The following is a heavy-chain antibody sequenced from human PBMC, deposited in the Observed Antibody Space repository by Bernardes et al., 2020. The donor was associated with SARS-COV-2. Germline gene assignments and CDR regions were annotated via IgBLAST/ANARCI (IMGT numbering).Heavy chain of an antibody. J-gene: IGHJ6*02. D-gene: IGHD2-2*01. CDR1: GFTVSSNY. Sequence: SLRLSCAASGFTVSSNYMTWVRQAPGKGLEWVSVIYSGGSTYYTDSVKGRFTISRDNSKNILFLQMNDLRAEDTAIYYCATSHCSSATCFYYYGLDVWGQGTTVTVSS. V-gene: IGHV3-53*01. CDR2: IYSGGST. CDR3: ATSHCSSATCFYYYGLDV.